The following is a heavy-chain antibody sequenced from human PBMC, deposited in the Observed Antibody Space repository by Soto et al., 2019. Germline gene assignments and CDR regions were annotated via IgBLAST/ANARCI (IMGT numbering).Heavy chain of an antibody. Sequence: SLRLSCAASGFTLSSYGMHWVRQAPGKGLEWVAVISHDETYKDYADSVKGRFTVSRAISKNALYMQMDSLRVDDTAVYYCARDRDLILDYWGQGTLVTVS. CDR1: GFTLSSYG. CDR2: ISHDETYK. J-gene: IGHJ4*02. CDR3: ARDRDLILDY. V-gene: IGHV3-33*05.